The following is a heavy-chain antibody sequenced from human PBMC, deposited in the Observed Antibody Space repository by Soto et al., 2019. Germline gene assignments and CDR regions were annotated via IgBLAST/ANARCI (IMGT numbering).Heavy chain of an antibody. Sequence: QVQLQESGPGLVKPSETLSLTYTVSGGSVSSGSYYWSWVRQPPGKGLGWIGYIYYSGSTNYNPSLKSRVTISVDTSKNQFSLKLSSVTAADTAVYYCARVSVAGPYNWFDPWGQGTLVTVSS. CDR1: GGSVSSGSYY. CDR2: IYYSGST. D-gene: IGHD6-19*01. J-gene: IGHJ5*02. CDR3: ARVSVAGPYNWFDP. V-gene: IGHV4-61*01.